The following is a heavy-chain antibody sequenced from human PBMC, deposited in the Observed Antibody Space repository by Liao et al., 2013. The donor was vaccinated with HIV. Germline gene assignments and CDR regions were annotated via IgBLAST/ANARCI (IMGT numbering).Heavy chain of an antibody. J-gene: IGHJ4*02. V-gene: IGHV4-61*02. D-gene: IGHD1-1*01. CDR3: ARYNWNEWCFDY. Sequence: QVQLQESGPGLVKPSQTLSLTCTVSGGSISSGSYYWSWIRQPAGKGLEWIGRIYSSGNTNYNPSLKSRVTISVDTSKNQFSLKLSSVAAADTAVYYCARYNWNEWCFDYWGQGTLVTVSS. CDR1: GGSISSGSYY. CDR2: IYSSGNT.